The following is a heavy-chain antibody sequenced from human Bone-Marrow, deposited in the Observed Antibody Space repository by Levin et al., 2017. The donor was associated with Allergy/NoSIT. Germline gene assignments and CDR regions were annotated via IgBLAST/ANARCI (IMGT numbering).Heavy chain of an antibody. V-gene: IGHV1-69*02. CDR3: ARSGYSSSWYMGV. CDR1: GGTFSSYT. Sequence: KISCKASGGTFSSYTISWVRQAPGQGLEWMGRIIPILGIANYAQKFQGRVTITADKSTSTAYMELSSLRSEDTAVYYCARSGYSSSWYMGVWGQGTTVTVSS. J-gene: IGHJ6*03. D-gene: IGHD6-13*01. CDR2: IIPILGIA.